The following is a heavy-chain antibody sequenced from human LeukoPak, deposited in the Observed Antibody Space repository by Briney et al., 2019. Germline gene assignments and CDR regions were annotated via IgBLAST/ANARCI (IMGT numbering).Heavy chain of an antibody. Sequence: GAAVKVSCTSSGYTFTGYYMHWVRQAPGQGLEWMGWINPNSGGTNYAQKFQGRVTMTRDTSISTAYMELSRLRSDDTAVYYCARDNEGATTIDYWGQGTLVTVSS. D-gene: IGHD1-26*01. J-gene: IGHJ4*02. CDR1: GYTFTGYY. CDR2: INPNSGGT. CDR3: ARDNEGATTIDY. V-gene: IGHV1-2*02.